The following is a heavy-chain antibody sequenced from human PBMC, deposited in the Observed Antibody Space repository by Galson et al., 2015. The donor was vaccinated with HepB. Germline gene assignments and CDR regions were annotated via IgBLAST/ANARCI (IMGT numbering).Heavy chain of an antibody. Sequence: SLRLSCAASGFTFSSYCMHWVRQAPGKGLEWVAGIWYDGSSTWYADSVKGRFTISRDNAKNTLYLQMNSLRAEDTAVYYCGRDWGYYYDSSTYRGPSDYWGQGTLVTVSS. CDR3: GRDWGYYYDSSTYRGPSDY. D-gene: IGHD3-22*01. CDR1: GFTFSSYC. V-gene: IGHV3-33*01. CDR2: IWYDGSST. J-gene: IGHJ4*02.